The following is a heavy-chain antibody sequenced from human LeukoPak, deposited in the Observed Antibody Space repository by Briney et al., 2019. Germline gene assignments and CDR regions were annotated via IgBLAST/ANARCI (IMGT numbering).Heavy chain of an antibody. CDR2: IIPIFGTA. D-gene: IGHD2-2*01. CDR1: GYTFTSYY. J-gene: IGHJ5*02. Sequence: GASVKVSCKASGYTFTSYYMHWVRQAPGQGLEWMGGIIPIFGTANYAQKFQGRVTITADESTSTAYMELSSLRSEDTAVYYCATQSGRIVVVPAAIWFDPWGQGTLVTVSS. V-gene: IGHV1-69*13. CDR3: ATQSGRIVVVPAAIWFDP.